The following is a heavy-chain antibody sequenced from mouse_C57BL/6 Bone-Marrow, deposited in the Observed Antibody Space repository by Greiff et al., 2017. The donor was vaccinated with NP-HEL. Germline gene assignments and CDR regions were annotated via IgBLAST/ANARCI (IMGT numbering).Heavy chain of an antibody. V-gene: IGHV1-81*01. J-gene: IGHJ1*01. D-gene: IGHD1-1*01. CDR2: IYPSSGNT. CDR3: TISFITTGVDV. Sequence: QVQLQQSGAELARPGASVKMSCKASGYTFTSYGIRWVKQRTGQGLEWIGEIYPSSGNTYYNEKFKGKATLTVDKSSSTAYMELLSLTSEDSAVYFCTISFITTGVDVWGPGTTLTVSS. CDR1: GYTFTSYG.